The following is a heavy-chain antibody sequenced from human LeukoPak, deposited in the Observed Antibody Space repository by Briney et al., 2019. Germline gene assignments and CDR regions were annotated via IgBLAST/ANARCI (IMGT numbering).Heavy chain of an antibody. D-gene: IGHD3-22*01. CDR2: IIPIFGTA. CDR3: ARDSKYYYDSSGYSFDY. Sequence: ASVKVSCKASGGTFSSYAIIWVRQAPGQGLEWMGRIIPIFGTANYAQKFQGRVTITADKSTSTAYMELSSLRSEDTAVYYCARDSKYYYDSSGYSFDYWGQGTLVTVSS. V-gene: IGHV1-69*06. CDR1: GGTFSSYA. J-gene: IGHJ4*02.